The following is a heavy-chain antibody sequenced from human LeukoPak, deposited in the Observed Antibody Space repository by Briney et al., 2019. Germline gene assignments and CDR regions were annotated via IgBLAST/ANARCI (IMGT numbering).Heavy chain of an antibody. CDR3: AKGGTSYSYGYYFDY. V-gene: IGHV3-33*08. J-gene: IGHJ4*02. CDR2: IRPDGSHI. Sequence: GGSLRLSCAASGFTFRNYWMSWVRQVPGTGLEWVAVIRPDGSHISYVDPVKGRFTISRDNSNNMLYLQMNSLRAEDTAVYYCAKGGTSYSYGYYFDYWGQGTLVTVSS. CDR1: GFTFRNYW. D-gene: IGHD5-18*01.